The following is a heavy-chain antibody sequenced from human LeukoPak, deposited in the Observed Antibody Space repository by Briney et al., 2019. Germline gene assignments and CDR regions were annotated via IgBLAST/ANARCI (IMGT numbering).Heavy chain of an antibody. CDR2: IYISGST. J-gene: IGHJ4*02. CDR1: GGFFSSGLYY. V-gene: IGHV4-61*02. Sequence: SETLSPTCTVSGGFFSSGLYYWTWIRQPAGTGLEWIVRIYISGSTNYNPSLKSRVTISRDTSKNEFSLKLSSVTAADTAVYYCARDSRRDGYNLDYWGRGTLVTVSS. D-gene: IGHD5-24*01. CDR3: ARDSRRDGYNLDY.